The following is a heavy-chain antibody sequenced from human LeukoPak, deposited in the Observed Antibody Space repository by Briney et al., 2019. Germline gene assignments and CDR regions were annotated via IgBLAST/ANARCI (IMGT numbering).Heavy chain of an antibody. CDR3: ARDFWYSGSPDAFDI. CDR2: IYTSGST. CDR1: GGSISSYY. J-gene: IGHJ3*02. D-gene: IGHD1-26*01. V-gene: IGHV4-4*07. Sequence: SETLSLTCTVSGGSISSYYWSWIRQPAGKGLEWIGRIYTSGSTNYNPSLKSRVTMSVDTSKNQFSLKLSSVTAADTAVYYCARDFWYSGSPDAFDIWGQGTMVTVSS.